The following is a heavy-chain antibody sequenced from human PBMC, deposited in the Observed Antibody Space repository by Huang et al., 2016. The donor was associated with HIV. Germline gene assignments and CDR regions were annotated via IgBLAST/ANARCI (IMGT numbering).Heavy chain of an antibody. Sequence: QVQLQQWGAGLLKPSETLSLTCAVYGGSFRGYYWGWIRQSPGKGLEWIGEINHSGSTNYNPSLKSRLTVSVDTSKNQFSLKLSSVTAADTAVYYCARERMMSWLDDHDAFDIWGQGTMVTVSS. CDR1: GGSFRGYY. D-gene: IGHD1-1*01. CDR3: ARERMMSWLDDHDAFDI. V-gene: IGHV4-34*01. J-gene: IGHJ3*02. CDR2: INHSGST.